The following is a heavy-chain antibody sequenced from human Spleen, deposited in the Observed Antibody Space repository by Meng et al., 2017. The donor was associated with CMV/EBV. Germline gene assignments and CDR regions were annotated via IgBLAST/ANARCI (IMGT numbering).Heavy chain of an antibody. J-gene: IGHJ4*02. CDR3: ARRDEERYSFDY. CDR1: GYTFNTHG. Sequence: ASVKVSCKAPGYTFNTHGISWVRLAPGHGLEWMGWISASNGKTNYAQKFQDRVTMTRDTSTSTVYMELSSLRSEDTAMYYCARRDEERYSFDYWGQGTLVTVSS. CDR2: ISASNGKT. V-gene: IGHV1-18*01.